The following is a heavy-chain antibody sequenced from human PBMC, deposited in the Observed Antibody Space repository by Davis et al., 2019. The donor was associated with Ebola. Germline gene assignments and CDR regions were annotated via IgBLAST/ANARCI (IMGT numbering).Heavy chain of an antibody. D-gene: IGHD1-26*01. V-gene: IGHV1-46*01. CDR1: GYTFTSYY. CDR3: ARGWWELPVDY. Sequence: ASVKVSCKASGYTFTSYYMHWVRQAPGQGLEWMGIINPSGGSTSYAQKFQGRVTMTRDTSISTAYMELSRLRSDDTAVYYCARGWWELPVDYWGQGTLVTVSS. J-gene: IGHJ4*02. CDR2: INPSGGST.